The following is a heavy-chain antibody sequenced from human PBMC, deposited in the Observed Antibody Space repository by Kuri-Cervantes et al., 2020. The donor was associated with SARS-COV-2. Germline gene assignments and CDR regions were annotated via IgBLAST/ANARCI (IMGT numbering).Heavy chain of an antibody. J-gene: IGHJ3*02. D-gene: IGHD1-14*01. Sequence: GGSLRLSCTASGFTFGDYAMSWVRQAPGKGLEWVSSISSSSSYIYYADSVKGRFTISRDNAKNSLYLQMNSLRAEDTAVYYCARDRLPEAFDIWGQGTMVTVSS. CDR2: ISSSSSYI. CDR1: GFTFGDYA. CDR3: ARDRLPEAFDI. V-gene: IGHV3-21*01.